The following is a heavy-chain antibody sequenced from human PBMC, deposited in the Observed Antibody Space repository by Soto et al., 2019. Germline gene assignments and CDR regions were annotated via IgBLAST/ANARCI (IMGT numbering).Heavy chain of an antibody. CDR2: INAGNGNT. Sequence: ASVNVSCQASGYTFPSYALHWVRQPPGKRLEWMGWINAGNGNTKYSQKLQGRVTITRDTSASTAYMELSSLRSEDTAVYYCARSTRWSSTGPSYDFDFWGQGTLVTVSS. J-gene: IGHJ4*02. CDR1: GYTFPSYA. CDR3: ARSTRWSSTGPSYDFDF. D-gene: IGHD2-15*01. V-gene: IGHV1-3*01.